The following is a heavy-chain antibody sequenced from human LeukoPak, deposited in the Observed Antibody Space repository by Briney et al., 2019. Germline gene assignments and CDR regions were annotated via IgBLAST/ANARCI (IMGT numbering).Heavy chain of an antibody. D-gene: IGHD5-24*01. CDR1: GYTFTSYG. J-gene: IGHJ4*02. V-gene: IGHV1-18*01. CDR3: AREQRPRRDGYNSPGSN. CDR2: ISAYNGNT. Sequence: ASVKVSCKASGYTFTSYGISWVRQAPGQGLEWMGWISAYNGNTNYAQKLQGRVTMTTDTSTSTAYMELRSLRSDDTAVYYCAREQRPRRDGYNSPGSNWGQGTLVTVSS.